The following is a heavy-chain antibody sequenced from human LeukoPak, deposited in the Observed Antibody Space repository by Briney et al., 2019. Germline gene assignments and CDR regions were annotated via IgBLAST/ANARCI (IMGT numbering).Heavy chain of an antibody. Sequence: PGGSLRLSCAASGFTFSSYEMNWVRQAPGKGLEWVSYISSSGSTIYYADSVKGRFTISRDNAKNSLYLQMNSLRAEDTAVYYCARITMVRGVQTYDAFDIWGQGTMVTVSS. CDR1: GFTFSSYE. J-gene: IGHJ3*02. CDR3: ARITMVRGVQTYDAFDI. V-gene: IGHV3-48*03. D-gene: IGHD3-10*01. CDR2: ISSSGSTI.